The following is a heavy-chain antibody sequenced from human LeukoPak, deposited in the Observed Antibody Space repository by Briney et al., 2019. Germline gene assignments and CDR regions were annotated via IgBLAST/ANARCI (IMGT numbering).Heavy chain of an antibody. CDR2: IYPDESNI. Sequence: GESLKISCMGSGYSFSNYWIGWVRQMPGKGLEWMGIIYPDESNIRYSPSFQGQVTISVDKSISTAYLQWSSLKASDTAIYYCARHEGGGWYIDYWGQGTLVTVSS. CDR3: ARHEGGGWYIDY. V-gene: IGHV5-51*01. J-gene: IGHJ4*02. D-gene: IGHD6-19*01. CDR1: GYSFSNYW.